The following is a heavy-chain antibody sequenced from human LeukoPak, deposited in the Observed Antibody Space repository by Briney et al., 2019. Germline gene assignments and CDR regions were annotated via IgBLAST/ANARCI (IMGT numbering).Heavy chain of an antibody. V-gene: IGHV1-69*01. Sequence: SVKVSCKASGGTFTNYAISWVRQAPGQGLEWMGGIIPLLGTPNYAQKFQGRVTVTADDSTSTDYMELTSLRSEDTAVYYCAEDSSMVTTRAPYYYYYLDVWGQGTTVTVSS. CDR2: IIPLLGTP. CDR3: AEDSSMVTTRAPYYYYYLDV. CDR1: GGTFTNYA. D-gene: IGHD4-17*01. J-gene: IGHJ6*02.